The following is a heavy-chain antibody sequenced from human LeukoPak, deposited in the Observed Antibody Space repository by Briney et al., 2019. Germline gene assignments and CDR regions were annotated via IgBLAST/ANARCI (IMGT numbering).Heavy chain of an antibody. J-gene: IGHJ4*02. CDR1: GFIFSHYG. CDR2: ISSSSSYI. Sequence: PGGSLRLSCEASGFIFSHYGMNWVRQAPGKGLEWVSSISSSSSYIYYADSVKGRFTISRDNAKNSLYLQMNSLRAEDTAVYYCARDYVWGSYRSPPYFDYWGQGTLVTVSS. CDR3: ARDYVWGSYRSPPYFDY. V-gene: IGHV3-21*01. D-gene: IGHD3-16*02.